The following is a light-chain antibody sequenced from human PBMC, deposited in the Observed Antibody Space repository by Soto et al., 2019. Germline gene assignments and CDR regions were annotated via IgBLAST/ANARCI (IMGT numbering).Light chain of an antibody. CDR2: AAS. V-gene: IGKV1-17*01. CDR3: LQYKNSPIT. CDR1: EGIRND. Sequence: DIQMTQSPSSLSASVGYRVTITFRSSEGIRNDLGWYQQKPGKAPKRLIFAASSLQSGVPSRFSGSGSGTDFTLTISSLQPEDFATYYCLQYKNSPITFGQGTRLEIK. J-gene: IGKJ5*01.